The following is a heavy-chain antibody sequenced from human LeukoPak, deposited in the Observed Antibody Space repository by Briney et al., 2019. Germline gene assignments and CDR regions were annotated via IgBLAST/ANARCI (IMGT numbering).Heavy chain of an antibody. D-gene: IGHD2-21*01. CDR2: IYGGGST. J-gene: IGHJ1*01. V-gene: IGHV3-53*01. CDR1: GFTVSSNY. Sequence: GGSLRLSCAASGFTVSSNYMSWVRQAPGKGLEWVSIIYGGGSTYYADSVRGRFTISRDYSKNTLYLQMDSLRAEDTAVYYCARGNSVVVIDYFQHWGQGTMVTVSS. CDR3: ARGNSVVVIDYFQH.